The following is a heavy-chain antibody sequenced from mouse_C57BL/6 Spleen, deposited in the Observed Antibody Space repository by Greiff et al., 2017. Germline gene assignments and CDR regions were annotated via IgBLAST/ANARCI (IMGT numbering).Heavy chain of an antibody. CDR2: IDPDTGGT. Sequence: VQLQQSGAELVRPGASVTLSCKASGYTFTDYEMHWVKQTPVHGLEWIGAIDPDTGGTAYNQKFKGKAILTADKSSSPAYMELRILTSEDSAVYYGTREDYWGQGTSVTVSS. CDR1: GYTFTDYE. CDR3: TREDY. J-gene: IGHJ4*01. V-gene: IGHV1-15*01.